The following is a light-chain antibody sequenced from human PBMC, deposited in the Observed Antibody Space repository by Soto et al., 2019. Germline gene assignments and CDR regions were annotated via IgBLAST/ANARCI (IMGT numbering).Light chain of an antibody. CDR2: GAS. V-gene: IGKV3-11*01. Sequence: IVLTQSPATLSVSPGERATLSCRASQSVSSNLAWYQQKPGQAPRLLIYGASTRATGIPARFSGSGSGTDFTLTISSLEPEDFAVYYCQQRSNWITFGQGTRLEIK. CDR3: QQRSNWIT. J-gene: IGKJ5*01. CDR1: QSVSSN.